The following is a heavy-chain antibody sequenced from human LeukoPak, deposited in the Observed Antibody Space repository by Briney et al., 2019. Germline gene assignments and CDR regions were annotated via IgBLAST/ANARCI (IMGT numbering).Heavy chain of an antibody. V-gene: IGHV3-23*01. J-gene: IGHJ4*02. CDR3: AKLAKYFYGWETYYFFEH. D-gene: IGHD3-10*01. CDR1: GFSLSSYG. Sequence: GGSLRLSCAASGFSLSSYGMTWVRQAPGKGLEWVSTLSDRGGGTYYADSVKGRFTISRDNSRNTLYLQMHSLRVEDTAVYYCAKLAKYFYGWETYYFFEHWGQGTPVTASS. CDR2: LSDRGGGT.